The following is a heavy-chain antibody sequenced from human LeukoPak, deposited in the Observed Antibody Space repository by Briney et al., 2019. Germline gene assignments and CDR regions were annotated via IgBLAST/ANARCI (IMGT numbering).Heavy chain of an antibody. J-gene: IGHJ4*02. V-gene: IGHV3-21*01. Sequence: PGGSLRLSCAASGFTFSSYEMNWVRQAPGKGLEWVSSISSSSSYIYYADSVKGRFTISRDNAKNSLYLQMNSLRAEDTAVYYCAKPHFDYWGQGTLVTVSS. CDR1: GFTFSSYE. CDR3: AKPHFDY. CDR2: ISSSSSYI.